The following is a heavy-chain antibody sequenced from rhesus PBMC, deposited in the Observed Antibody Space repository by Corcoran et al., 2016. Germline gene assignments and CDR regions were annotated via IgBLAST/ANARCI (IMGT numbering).Heavy chain of an antibody. J-gene: IGHJ4*01. CDR2: IYGSSTSP. CDR1: GGSISDSYR. V-gene: IGHV4S10*01. Sequence: QVQLQESGPGVVKPSETLSLTCAVSGGSISDSYRWSWIRQPPGKGLVWIGYIYGSSTSPTYNPSLKSRVTISKDTSKNQFSLKLSSVTAADTAVYYCARDEYCSSTYCSSSFDYWGQGVLVTVSS. CDR3: ARDEYCSSTYCSSSFDY. D-gene: IGHD2-15*01.